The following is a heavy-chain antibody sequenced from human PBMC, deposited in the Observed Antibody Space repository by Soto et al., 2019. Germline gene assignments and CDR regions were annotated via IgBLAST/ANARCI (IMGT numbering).Heavy chain of an antibody. CDR2: IYYSGRT. Sequence: TSETLSLTCTVSGGSISSDYYYWSWILQPPGKGLEWIGYIYYSGRTAYNPSLKSRIIISIDTSKNQFSLSLNSLNAADTAVYYCAGELSNSPEYFDFWGLGTLVTVSS. J-gene: IGHJ4*02. CDR3: AGELSNSPEYFDF. CDR1: GGSISSDYYY. V-gene: IGHV4-30-4*01. D-gene: IGHD6-6*01.